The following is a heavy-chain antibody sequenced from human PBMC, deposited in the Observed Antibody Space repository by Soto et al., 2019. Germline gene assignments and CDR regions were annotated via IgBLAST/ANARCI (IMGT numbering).Heavy chain of an antibody. CDR1: GFTFSNYT. V-gene: IGHV3-48*04. Sequence: ESGGGLVQPGGSLRLSCAASGFTFSNYTMNWVRQAPGKGLEWISYINNGGTATYYADSVKGRFTLSRDNAKDSVYLQMSSLRAEDTAVYYCARDHDFAFDHWGQGALVTVSS. CDR2: INNGGTAT. J-gene: IGHJ4*02. CDR3: ARDHDFAFDH. D-gene: IGHD1-1*01.